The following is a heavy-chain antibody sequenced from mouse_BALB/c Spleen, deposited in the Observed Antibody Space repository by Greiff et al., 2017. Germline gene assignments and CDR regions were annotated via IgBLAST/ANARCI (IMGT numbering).Heavy chain of an antibody. D-gene: IGHD2-14*01. CDR1: GYTFTSYW. V-gene: IGHV1-69*02. J-gene: IGHJ1*01. CDR3: TTYYRYSWYFDV. CDR2: IYPSDSYT. Sequence: QVQLQQPGAELVRPGASVKLSCKASGYTFTSYWINWVKQRPGQGLEWIGNIYPSDSYTNYNQKFKDKATLTVDKSSSTAYMQLSSPTSEDSAVYYCTTYYRYSWYFDVWGAGTTVTVSS.